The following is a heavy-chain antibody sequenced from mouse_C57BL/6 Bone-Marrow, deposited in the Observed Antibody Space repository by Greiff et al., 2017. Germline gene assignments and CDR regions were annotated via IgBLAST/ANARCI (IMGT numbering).Heavy chain of an antibody. CDR3: TKFHDYCYDDWYFDV. CDR2: IDPENGDT. V-gene: IGHV14-4*01. Sequence: EVQLQQSGAELVRPGASVTLSCTASGFNIKDDYMHWVKQRPEQGLEWIGWIDPENGDTAYASKFQGKATITADTSSNTAYLQLSSLTSEDTAVYYCTKFHDYCYDDWYFDVWGTRTTVTVSS. J-gene: IGHJ1*03. CDR1: GFNIKDDY. D-gene: IGHD2-12*01.